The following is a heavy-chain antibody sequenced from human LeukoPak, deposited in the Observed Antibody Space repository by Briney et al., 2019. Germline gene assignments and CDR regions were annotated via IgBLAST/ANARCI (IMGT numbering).Heavy chain of an antibody. D-gene: IGHD3-22*01. Sequence: PGGSLRLSCAASGFTFSNAWMSWVRQAPGKGLEWVGRIKSKTDGGTTDYAAPVKGRFTISRDDSKNTLYLQMNSLRAEDTAVYYCAKDPHDSSGYYFDYWGQGTLVTVSS. J-gene: IGHJ4*02. V-gene: IGHV3-15*01. CDR3: AKDPHDSSGYYFDY. CDR2: IKSKTDGGTT. CDR1: GFTFSNAW.